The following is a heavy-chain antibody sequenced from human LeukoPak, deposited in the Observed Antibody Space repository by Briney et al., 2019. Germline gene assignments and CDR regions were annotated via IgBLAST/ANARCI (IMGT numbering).Heavy chain of an antibody. J-gene: IGHJ4*02. V-gene: IGHV1-2*02. D-gene: IGHD4-17*01. Sequence: ASVKVSCKAYGYTFMSHGISWVRQAPGQGLEWMGWINPNSGGTNYAQKFQGRVTMTRDTSISTAYMELSRLRSDDTAVYYCAREAGLRGYFDYWGQGTLVTVSS. CDR1: GYTFMSHG. CDR3: AREAGLRGYFDY. CDR2: INPNSGGT.